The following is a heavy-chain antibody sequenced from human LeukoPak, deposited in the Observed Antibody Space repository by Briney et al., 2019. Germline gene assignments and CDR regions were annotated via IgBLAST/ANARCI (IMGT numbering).Heavy chain of an antibody. D-gene: IGHD3-16*02. CDR2: ISGSGGST. V-gene: IGHV3-23*01. CDR1: GFTFSNYA. Sequence: GGSLRLSCAASGFTFSNYAMNWVRQAPGKGLEWVSTISGSGGSTYYADSVKGRFTISRDNSKNTLYLQMNSLRAEDTAVYYCASYAYYDYVWGSYRTLYNWFDPWGQGTLVTVSS. CDR3: ASYAYYDYVWGSYRTLYNWFDP. J-gene: IGHJ5*02.